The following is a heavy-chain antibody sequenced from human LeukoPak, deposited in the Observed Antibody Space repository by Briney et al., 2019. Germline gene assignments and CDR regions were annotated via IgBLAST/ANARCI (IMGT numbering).Heavy chain of an antibody. D-gene: IGHD3-16*02. Sequence: SVKVSCKASGGTFSSYAISWVRQAPGQGLEWMGGIIPIFGTANYAQKFQGRVTITADESTSTAYMELSSLRSEDTAVYYCARDRKDYVWGSYRDFDYWGQGTLVTVSS. V-gene: IGHV1-69*13. CDR2: IIPIFGTA. CDR1: GGTFSSYA. CDR3: ARDRKDYVWGSYRDFDY. J-gene: IGHJ4*02.